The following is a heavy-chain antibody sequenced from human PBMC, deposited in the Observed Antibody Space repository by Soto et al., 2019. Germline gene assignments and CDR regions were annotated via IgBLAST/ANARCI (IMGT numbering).Heavy chain of an antibody. V-gene: IGHV3-30-3*01. D-gene: IGHD6-19*01. J-gene: IGHJ6*02. CDR1: GFTFSSYA. CDR2: ISYDGSNK. CDR3: ARGQLRYSSGSDGMDV. Sequence: GGSLRLSCAASGFTFSSYAMHWVRQAPGKGLEWVAVISYDGSNKYYADSVKGRFTISRDNSKNTLYLQMNSLRAEDTAVYYCARGQLRYSSGSDGMDVWGQGTTVTVSS.